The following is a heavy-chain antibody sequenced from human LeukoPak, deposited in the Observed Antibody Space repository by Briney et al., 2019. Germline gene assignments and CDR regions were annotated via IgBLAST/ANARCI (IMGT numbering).Heavy chain of an antibody. CDR2: ISSSGSTI. D-gene: IGHD3-9*01. CDR3: AKDTRDILTGYYNTALDY. J-gene: IGHJ4*02. V-gene: IGHV3-48*03. Sequence: PGGSLRLSCAASGFTFSSYEMNWVRQAPGKGLEWVSYISSSGSTIYYADSVKGRFTISRDNAKNSLYLQMDSLRDEDTALYYCAKDTRDILTGYYNTALDYWGQGTLVTVSS. CDR1: GFTFSSYE.